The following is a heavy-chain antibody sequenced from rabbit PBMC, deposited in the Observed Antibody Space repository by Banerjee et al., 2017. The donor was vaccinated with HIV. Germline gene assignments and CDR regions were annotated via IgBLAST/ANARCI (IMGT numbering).Heavy chain of an antibody. CDR1: GIDFSSYYY. D-gene: IGHD4-2*01. J-gene: IGHJ3*01. V-gene: IGHV1S40*01. CDR2: IYTSSGSI. Sequence: QSLEESGGGLVKPGGTLTLTCKASGIDFSSYYYMCWVRQAPGKGLELITCIYTSSGSIYYASWAKGRFTISKTSSTTVTLQMTSLTAADTATYFCARSYAGTWLTRLDVWGPGTLVTVS. CDR3: ARSYAGTWLTRLDV.